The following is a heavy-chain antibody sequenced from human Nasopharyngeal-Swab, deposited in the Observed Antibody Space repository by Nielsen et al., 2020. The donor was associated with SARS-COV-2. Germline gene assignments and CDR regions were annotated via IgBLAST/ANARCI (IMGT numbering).Heavy chain of an antibody. D-gene: IGHD3-16*02. Sequence: GESLKISCAASGFTFSSYSMNWVRQAPGKGLEWVSSISSSSSYIYYADSVKGRFTISRDNAKNSLYLRMNSLRAEDTAVYYCAGRSYDYVWGTYRYPYFDYWGQGTLVTVSS. J-gene: IGHJ4*02. CDR3: AGRSYDYVWGTYRYPYFDY. CDR2: ISSSSSYI. V-gene: IGHV3-21*04. CDR1: GFTFSSYS.